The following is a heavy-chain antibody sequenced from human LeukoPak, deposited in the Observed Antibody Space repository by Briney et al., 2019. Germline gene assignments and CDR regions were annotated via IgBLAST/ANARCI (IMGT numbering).Heavy chain of an antibody. V-gene: IGHV3-9*01. D-gene: IGHD5-12*01. CDR1: GFTFDDYA. CDR2: ISWNSGSI. Sequence: GGSLRLSCAASGFTFDDYAMHWVRQAPGKGLEWVSGISWNSGSIGYADSVKGRFTISRDNAKNSLYLQMNRLRAEDTALYYCAKAVADDYFDYWGQGTLVTVSS. CDR3: AKAVADDYFDY. J-gene: IGHJ4*02.